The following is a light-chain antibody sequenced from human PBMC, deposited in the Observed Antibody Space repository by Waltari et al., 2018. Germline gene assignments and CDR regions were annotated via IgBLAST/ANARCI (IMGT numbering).Light chain of an antibody. Sequence: TVVTQEPSLSVSPGGTVTLTCCLTSASVLTSAYPSWYQQTPGQAPRTLIYNTDTRSSGVPDRFSGSILGSKAALTVAGAQADDESDYYCVLYLNGGIWVFGGGTRLTVL. CDR3: VLYLNGGIWV. V-gene: IGLV8-61*01. CDR2: NTD. CDR1: SASVLTSAY. J-gene: IGLJ3*02.